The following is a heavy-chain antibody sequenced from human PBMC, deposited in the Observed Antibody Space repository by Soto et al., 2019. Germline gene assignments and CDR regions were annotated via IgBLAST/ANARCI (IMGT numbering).Heavy chain of an antibody. CDR2: IIPIFGRA. CDR3: ASGGSRYCSSTSCQNYFDY. Sequence: QVQLVQSGAEVKKPGSSVKVSCKASGGTFSSYAISWVRQAPGQGLEWMGGIIPIFGRANYAQKFQGIVTITADESRSTAYMELSSLGCEDTAVYYCASGGSRYCSSTSCQNYFDYWGQGTLVTVSS. V-gene: IGHV1-69*01. J-gene: IGHJ4*02. D-gene: IGHD2-2*01. CDR1: GGTFSSYA.